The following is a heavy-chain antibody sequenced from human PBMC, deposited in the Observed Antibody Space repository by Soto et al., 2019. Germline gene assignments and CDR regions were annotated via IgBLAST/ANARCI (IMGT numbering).Heavy chain of an antibody. D-gene: IGHD1-26*01. J-gene: IGHJ4*02. CDR1: GFTFSSYA. CDR2: ISGNGVST. V-gene: IGHV3-23*01. Sequence: GGSLRLSCAASGFTFSSYAMSWVRQTPGKGLQWVSTISGNGVSTYYADSVRARFIISRDNFRDTLFLQMNGLRAEDTAVYFCAQEYSGSYYADNWGQGALVTVSS. CDR3: AQEYSGSYYADN.